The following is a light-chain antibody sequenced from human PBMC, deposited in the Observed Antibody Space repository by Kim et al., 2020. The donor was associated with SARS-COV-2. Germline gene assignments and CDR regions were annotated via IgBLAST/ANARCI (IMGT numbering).Light chain of an antibody. CDR2: DAS. CDR3: QQRSNWYT. CDR1: QSVSSY. V-gene: IGKV3-11*01. Sequence: LSLSPGERATLSCRASQSVSSYLAWYQQKPGQAPRLLIYDASNRATGIPARFSGSGSGTDFTLTISSLQPEDFAVYYCQQRSNWYTFGQGTKLEI. J-gene: IGKJ2*01.